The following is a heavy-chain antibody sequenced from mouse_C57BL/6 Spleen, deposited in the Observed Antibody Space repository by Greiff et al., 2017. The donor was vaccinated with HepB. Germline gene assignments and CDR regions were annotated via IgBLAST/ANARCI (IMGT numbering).Heavy chain of an antibody. D-gene: IGHD2-5*01. J-gene: IGHJ2*01. CDR2: IDPSDSYT. CDR3: ARGGYSNPDY. Sequence: QVQLQQSGAELVMPGASVKLSCKASGYTFTSYWMHWVKQRPGQGLEWIGEIDPSDSYTNYNQKFKGKSTLTVDKSSSTAYMQLSSLTSDDSVVCYCARGGYSNPDYWGQGTTLTVSS. CDR1: GYTFTSYW. V-gene: IGHV1-69*01.